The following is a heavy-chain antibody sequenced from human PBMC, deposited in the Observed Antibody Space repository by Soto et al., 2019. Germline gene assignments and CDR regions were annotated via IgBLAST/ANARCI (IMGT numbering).Heavy chain of an antibody. J-gene: IGHJ6*02. V-gene: IGHV3-30*04. CDR1: GFIFSTYA. Sequence: QVQLVESGGGVVQPGRALRLSCAASGFIFSTYALHWVRQAPGKGLEWVGVISDDGRIKYYADSVKGRFTLSRDNSMNTLYLEMDSLRAEDTAVYHCARVASSLSGYYKYGMDVWGQWTAVTVSS. CDR2: ISDDGRIK. CDR3: ARVASSLSGYYKYGMDV. D-gene: IGHD2-2*01.